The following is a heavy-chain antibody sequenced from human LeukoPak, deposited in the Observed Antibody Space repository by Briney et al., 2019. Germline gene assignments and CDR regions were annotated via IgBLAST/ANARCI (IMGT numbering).Heavy chain of an antibody. CDR2: ISYDGSNK. CDR1: GFTFSSYA. Sequence: TGGSLRLSCAASGFTFSSYAMHWVRQAPGKGLEWVAVISYDGSNKYYADSVKGRFTISRDNSKNTLYLQMGSLRNEDMAVYYCARSWGGIDYWGQGTLVTVSS. V-gene: IGHV3-30*14. D-gene: IGHD3-16*01. J-gene: IGHJ4*02. CDR3: ARSWGGIDY.